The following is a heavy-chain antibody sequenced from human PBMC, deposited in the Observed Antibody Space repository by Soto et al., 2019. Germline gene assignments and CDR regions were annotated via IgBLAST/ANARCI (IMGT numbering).Heavy chain of an antibody. V-gene: IGHV1-2*02. CDR1: GYTFTGYY. D-gene: IGHD3-10*01. Sequence: LKVSCKASGYTFTGYYMHWVRQAPGQGLECMGWINPNNGDTNYAQKFQGRVTMTRDTSISTAYLEVSRLRSDDTAVYYCARSVSFITPRPDYWGQGTLVTVSS. CDR3: ARSVSFITPRPDY. CDR2: INPNNGDT. J-gene: IGHJ4*02.